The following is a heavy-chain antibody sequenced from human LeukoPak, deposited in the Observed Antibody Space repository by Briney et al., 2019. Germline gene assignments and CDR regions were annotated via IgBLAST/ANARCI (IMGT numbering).Heavy chain of an antibody. CDR3: ARSSTVTTPYYYYYGMDV. J-gene: IGHJ6*04. V-gene: IGHV4-31*03. Sequence: SQTLSLTCTVSGGSISSGGYYWSWIRQHPGKGLEWIGYIYYSGSTYYNPSLKSRVTISVDTSKNQFSLKLSSVTAADTAVYYCARSSTVTTPYYYYYGMDVRGKGTTVTVSS. CDR1: GGSISSGGYY. D-gene: IGHD4-17*01. CDR2: IYYSGST.